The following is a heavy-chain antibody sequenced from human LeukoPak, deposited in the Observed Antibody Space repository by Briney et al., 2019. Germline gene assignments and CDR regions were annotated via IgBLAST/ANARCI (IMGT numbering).Heavy chain of an antibody. V-gene: IGHV3-53*01. Sequence: GGSLRLSCAASGFTFSSNYMSWVRQAPGKGLEWVSVIYSGGSTYYADSVKGRFTISRDNSKNTLYLQMNSLRAEDTAVYYCARMTRTMIVVVIADAFDIWGQGTMVTVSS. CDR1: GFTFSSNY. D-gene: IGHD3-22*01. CDR3: ARMTRTMIVVVIADAFDI. J-gene: IGHJ3*02. CDR2: IYSGGST.